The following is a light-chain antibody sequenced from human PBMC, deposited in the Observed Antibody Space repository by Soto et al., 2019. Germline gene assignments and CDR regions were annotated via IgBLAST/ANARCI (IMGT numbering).Light chain of an antibody. V-gene: IGLV2-14*01. CDR2: DVS. Sequence: QSVLTQPASVSGSPGQSITISCTGTSSDVGGYNYVSWYQQHPGKAPKLMIYDVSNRPSGVSNRFSGSKSGNTASLTISGLQAEDEADYYCSSYTSSSTSVFGGGTKLT. CDR3: SSYTSSSTSV. J-gene: IGLJ2*01. CDR1: SSDVGGYNY.